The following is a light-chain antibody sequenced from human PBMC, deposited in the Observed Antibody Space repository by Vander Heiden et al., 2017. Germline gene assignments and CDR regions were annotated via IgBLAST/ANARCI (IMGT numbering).Light chain of an antibody. CDR1: SSPIGSSY. V-gene: IGLV1-47*01. CDR2: RNA. J-gene: IGLJ3*02. CDR3: TAWDDSLSGWV. Sequence: QSVLTQPPSASGTPGQSVPISCSVSSSPIGSSYVCWYQQLPGTAPNVLIYRNAQRPSGFPDRVSGSKSGTSASLAISGLRSEDEADYYCTAWDDSLSGWVFGGGTKLTVL.